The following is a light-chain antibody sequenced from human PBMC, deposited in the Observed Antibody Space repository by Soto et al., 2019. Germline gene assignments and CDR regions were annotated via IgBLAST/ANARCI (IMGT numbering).Light chain of an antibody. CDR2: DAS. CDR1: QSISSS. Sequence: IVLTQSPITLSLWPGETAVLSCRASQSISSSLSWYQQRPGQAPRLLIYDASNRAPGIPARFSGSGSGTVFTLTISSLGPEDFALYYCQQRSSWITFGQGTRLEIE. V-gene: IGKV3-11*01. J-gene: IGKJ5*01. CDR3: QQRSSWIT.